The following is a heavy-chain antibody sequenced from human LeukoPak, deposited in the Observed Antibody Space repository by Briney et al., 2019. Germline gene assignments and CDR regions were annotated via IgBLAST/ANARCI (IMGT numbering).Heavy chain of an antibody. D-gene: IGHD3-16*02. CDR1: GGSISSGGYY. CDR2: IYYSGST. J-gene: IGHJ5*02. Sequence: SETLSLTCTVSGGSISSGGYYWSWIRQHPGKGLEWIGYIYYSGSTYYNPSLKSRVTISVDTSKNQFSLKLSSVTAADTAVYYCASYYDYVWGSYPRPRDPFDPWGQGTLVTVSS. CDR3: ASYYDYVWGSYPRPRDPFDP. V-gene: IGHV4-31*03.